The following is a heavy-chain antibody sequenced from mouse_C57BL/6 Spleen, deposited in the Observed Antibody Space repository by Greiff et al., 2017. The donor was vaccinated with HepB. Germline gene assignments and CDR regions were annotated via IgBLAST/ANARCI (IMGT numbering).Heavy chain of an antibody. Sequence: EVQGVESGEGLVKPGGSLKLSCAASGFTFSSYAMSWVRQTPEKRLEWVAYISSGGDYIYYADTVKGRFTISRDNARNTLYLQMSSLKSEDTAMYYWTRGGGYYVDYAMDYWGQGTSVTVSS. D-gene: IGHD2-3*01. CDR3: TRGGGYYVDYAMDY. J-gene: IGHJ4*01. V-gene: IGHV5-9-1*02. CDR2: ISSGGDYI. CDR1: GFTFSSYA.